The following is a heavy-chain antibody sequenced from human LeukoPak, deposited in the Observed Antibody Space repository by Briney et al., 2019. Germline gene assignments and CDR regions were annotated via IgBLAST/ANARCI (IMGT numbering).Heavy chain of an antibody. CDR3: ARGRLSYYDFWSGRDNWFDP. Sequence: PSETLSLTCAVYGGSFSGYYWSWIRQPPGKGLEWIGEINHSGSTNYNPSLKSRVTISVDTSKNQFSLKLSSVTAADTAVYYCARGRLSYYDFWSGRDNWFDPWGQGTLVTVSS. D-gene: IGHD3-3*01. J-gene: IGHJ5*02. CDR1: GGSFSGYY. V-gene: IGHV4-34*01. CDR2: INHSGST.